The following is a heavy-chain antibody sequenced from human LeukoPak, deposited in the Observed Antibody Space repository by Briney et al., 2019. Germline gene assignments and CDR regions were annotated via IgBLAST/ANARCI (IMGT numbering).Heavy chain of an antibody. CDR1: GYSFTNYY. V-gene: IGHV1-2*02. J-gene: IGHJ4*02. CDR2: INPNSGGT. Sequence: GASVKVSCKASGYSFTNYYMHWVRQAPGQGLEWMGWINPNSGGTNYAQKFQGRVTMTRDTSISTAYMELSRLRSDDTAVYYCARADHRLGEGFDYWGQGTLVTVSS. CDR3: ARADHRLGEGFDY. D-gene: IGHD3-16*01.